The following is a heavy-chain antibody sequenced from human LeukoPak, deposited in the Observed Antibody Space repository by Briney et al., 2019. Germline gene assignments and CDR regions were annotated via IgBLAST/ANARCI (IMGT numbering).Heavy chain of an antibody. CDR2: IYHSGTT. J-gene: IGHJ4*02. Sequence: PSETLSLTCIVSGGSISSDYWSWIRQPPGKGLEWIGHIYHSGTTKYNPSLKSRVTISADTSKNQFSLKLSSVTAADTAVYYCASNEWSGYYFDYWGQGTLVTVSS. CDR3: ASNEWSGYYFDY. V-gene: IGHV4-59*08. D-gene: IGHD3-3*01. CDR1: GGSISSDY.